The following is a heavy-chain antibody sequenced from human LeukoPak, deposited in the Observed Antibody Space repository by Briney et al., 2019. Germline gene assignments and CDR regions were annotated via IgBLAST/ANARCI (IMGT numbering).Heavy chain of an antibody. CDR2: IKNNGGGT. J-gene: IGHJ4*02. D-gene: IGHD3-10*01. CDR3: ARVQSTVRGIQGPFDL. V-gene: IGHV3-64*01. Sequence: GGSLRLSCAASGFTFSTYAMHWFRQAPGKGLEYVSAIKNNGGGTYYASSVQGRFTVSRDNSRSTLYLQMDSLRPDDMAIYYCARVQSTVRGIQGPFDLWGQGTLVTVS. CDR1: GFTFSTYA.